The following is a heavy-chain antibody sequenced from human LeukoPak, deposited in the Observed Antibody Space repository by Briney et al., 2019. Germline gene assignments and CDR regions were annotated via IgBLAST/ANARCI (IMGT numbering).Heavy chain of an antibody. Sequence: GGSLRLSCAASGFTVSSNYMSWVRQAPGKGLEWVSIIYSGGGTYYADSVKGRFTISRDNSKNTLYLQMNSLRAEDTAVYFCVRVGHSYGYGDWNHFDYWGQGTLVTVSS. D-gene: IGHD5-18*01. CDR2: IYSGGGT. J-gene: IGHJ4*02. CDR3: VRVGHSYGYGDWNHFDY. V-gene: IGHV3-66*02. CDR1: GFTVSSNY.